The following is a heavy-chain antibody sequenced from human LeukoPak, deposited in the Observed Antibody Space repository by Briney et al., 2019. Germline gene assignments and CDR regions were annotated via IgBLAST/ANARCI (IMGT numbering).Heavy chain of an antibody. CDR3: ARSPTVTQTGWFDP. V-gene: IGHV1-69*05. CDR2: IIPIFGTA. J-gene: IGHJ5*02. CDR1: GYTFTSYG. D-gene: IGHD4-11*01. Sequence: AALKVSCKASGYTFTSYGISWVRQAPGQGLEWMGGIIPIFGTANYAQKFQGRVTITTDESTSTAYMELSSLRSEDTAVYYCARSPTVTQTGWFDPWGQGTLVTVSS.